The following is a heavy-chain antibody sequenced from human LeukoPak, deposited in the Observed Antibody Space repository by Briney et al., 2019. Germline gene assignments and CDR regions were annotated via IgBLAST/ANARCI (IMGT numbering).Heavy chain of an antibody. Sequence: GGSLRLSCGGSGFTFRSDWMTWVRQAPGKGLEWVANIKQDGHEKNYVDCVKGRFTISRNNAENSLSLQMNSLRAEDTAVYYCARVPGHYGGAFDIWGQGTMVTVSS. V-gene: IGHV3-7*03. D-gene: IGHD4-17*01. CDR1: GFTFRSDW. J-gene: IGHJ3*02. CDR3: ARVPGHYGGAFDI. CDR2: IKQDGHEK.